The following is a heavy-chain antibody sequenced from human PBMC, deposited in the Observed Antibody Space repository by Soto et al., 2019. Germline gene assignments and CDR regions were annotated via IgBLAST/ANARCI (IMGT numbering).Heavy chain of an antibody. CDR2: INSDGSST. CDR3: ARETMVRGALDY. CDR1: GFTFSSYW. V-gene: IGHV3-74*01. D-gene: IGHD3-10*01. Sequence: VGSLRLSCAASGFTFSSYWMHWVRQAPGKGLVWVSRINSDGSSTSYADSVKGRFTISRDNAKKTLYLQMNSLRAEDTAVYYCARETMVRGALDYWGQGTLVTVSS. J-gene: IGHJ4*02.